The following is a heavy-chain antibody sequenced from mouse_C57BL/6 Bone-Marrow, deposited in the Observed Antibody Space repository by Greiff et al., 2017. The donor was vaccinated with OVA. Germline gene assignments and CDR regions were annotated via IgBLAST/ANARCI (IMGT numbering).Heavy chain of an antibody. CDR3: ARYYDYEGAMDY. D-gene: IGHD2-4*01. J-gene: IGHJ4*01. CDR2: IYPGDGDT. V-gene: IGHV1-82*01. Sequence: VQLQQSGAELVKPGASVKISCKASGYAFSSSWMNWVKQRPGKGLEWIGRIYPGDGDTNYNGKFKGKATLTADKSSSTAYMQLSSLTSEDSAVYFCARYYDYEGAMDYWGQGTSVTVSS. CDR1: GYAFSSSW.